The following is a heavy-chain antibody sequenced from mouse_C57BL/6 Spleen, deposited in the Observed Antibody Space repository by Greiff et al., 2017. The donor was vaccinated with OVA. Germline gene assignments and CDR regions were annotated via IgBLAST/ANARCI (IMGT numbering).Heavy chain of an antibody. V-gene: IGHV1-4*01. Sequence: VKLQESGAELARPGASVKMSCKASGYTFTSYTMHWVNQRPGQGLEWIGYINPSSGYTKYNQKFKDKATLTADKSSSTAYMQLSSLTSEDSAVYYCARGFYYGSSFDYWGQGTTLTVSS. CDR3: ARGFYYGSSFDY. CDR1: GYTFTSYT. CDR2: INPSSGYT. J-gene: IGHJ2*01. D-gene: IGHD1-1*01.